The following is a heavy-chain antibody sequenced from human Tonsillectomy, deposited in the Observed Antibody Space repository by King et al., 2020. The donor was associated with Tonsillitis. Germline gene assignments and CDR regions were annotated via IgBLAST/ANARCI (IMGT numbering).Heavy chain of an antibody. D-gene: IGHD3-10*01. Sequence: VQLQESGPGLVKPSETLSLTCTVSGGSINSNYWSWIRQPPGKGLEWIGYIYYSGSTKYNPSLKSRVTISVDTAKNQFSLKLSPVTAAASAVYYCARHAWGGFGEFDYYYMDVWGKGTTVTVSS. CDR3: ARHAWGGFGEFDYYYMDV. CDR2: IYYSGST. CDR1: GGSINSNY. V-gene: IGHV4-59*08. J-gene: IGHJ6*03.